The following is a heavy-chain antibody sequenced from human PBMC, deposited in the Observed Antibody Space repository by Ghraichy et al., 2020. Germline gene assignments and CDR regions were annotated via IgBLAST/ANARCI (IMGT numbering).Heavy chain of an antibody. CDR2: IYSGGST. D-gene: IGHD6-19*01. CDR1: GFTVSSNY. J-gene: IGHJ6*02. V-gene: IGHV3-66*01. CDR3: ARSSGWYDPYYYGMDV. Sequence: GGSLRLSCAASGFTVSSNYMSWVRQAPGKGLEWVSVIYSGGSTYYADSVKGRFTISRDNSKNTLYLQMNSLRAEDTAVYYCARSSGWYDPYYYGMDVWGQGTTVTVSS.